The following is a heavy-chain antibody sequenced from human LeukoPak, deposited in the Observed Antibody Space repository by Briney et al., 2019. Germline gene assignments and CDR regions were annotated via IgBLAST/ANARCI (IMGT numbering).Heavy chain of an antibody. V-gene: IGHV1-2*02. CDR2: INPNSGGT. CDR1: GYTFTGYY. Sequence: ASVKVSCKASGYTFTGYYMHWVREAPGQGLEWMGWINPNSGGTNYAQKFQGRVTMTRDTSISTAYVELSRLSSDDTAVYYCARESFAIAAAGSYSSGWYGNYYYMDVWGKGTTVTVSS. D-gene: IGHD6-19*01. J-gene: IGHJ6*03. CDR3: ARESFAIAAAGSYSSGWYGNYYYMDV.